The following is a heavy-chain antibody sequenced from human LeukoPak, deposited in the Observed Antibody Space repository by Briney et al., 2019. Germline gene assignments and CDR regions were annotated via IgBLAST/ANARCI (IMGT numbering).Heavy chain of an antibody. CDR3: AKDRRVYCSGGSCYSVL. J-gene: IGHJ4*02. V-gene: IGHV3-23*01. CDR1: GFTFSIYA. D-gene: IGHD2-15*01. CDR2: IIGSGGST. Sequence: GGSLRLSRAASGFTFSIYAMMGVRQAKGKGGEWAGAIIGSGGSTYYADSVKGRFTTSRDNTKNTLYLQMNSLRAEDTAVYYCAKDRRVYCSGGSCYSVLWGQGTLVTVSS.